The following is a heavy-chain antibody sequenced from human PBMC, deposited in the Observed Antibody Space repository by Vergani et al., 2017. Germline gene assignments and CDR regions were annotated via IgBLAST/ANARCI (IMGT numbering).Heavy chain of an antibody. CDR3: ASRRYCSSTSCSDFDY. D-gene: IGHD2-2*01. CDR1: GFTVSSNY. J-gene: IGHJ4*02. CDR2: ISWNSGSI. Sequence: EVQLVEPGGGLIQPGGSLRLSCAASGFTVSSNYMSWVRQAPGKGLEWVSVISWNSGSIGYADSVKGRFTISRDNAKNSLYLQMNSLRAEDTAVYYCASRRYCSSTSCSDFDYWGQGTLVTVSS. V-gene: IGHV3-53*01.